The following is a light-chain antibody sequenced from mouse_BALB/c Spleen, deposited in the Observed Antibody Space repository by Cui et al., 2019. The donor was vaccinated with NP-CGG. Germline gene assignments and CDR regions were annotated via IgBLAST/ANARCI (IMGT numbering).Light chain of an antibody. J-gene: IGLJ1*01. V-gene: IGLV1*01. Sequence: QAVATTESALPTSPGETVTLTCRSSTGAVTTSNYANWVQEKPDHLFTGLIGGTNNRAPGVPARFSGSLIGDKAALTITGAQTEDEAIYFCALWYSNHWVFGGGTKLTVL. CDR1: TGAVTTSNY. CDR3: ALWYSNHWV. CDR2: GTN.